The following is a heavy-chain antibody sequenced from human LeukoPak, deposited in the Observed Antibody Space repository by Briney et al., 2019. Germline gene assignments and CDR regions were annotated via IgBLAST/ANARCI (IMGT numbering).Heavy chain of an antibody. J-gene: IGHJ4*02. V-gene: IGHV3-64D*06. D-gene: IGHD2-2*01. CDR2: ISNNGGST. CDR3: VKVMAEYQLLSGPDY. Sequence: GGSLRLSCSASGFTFSSYALHWVRQAPGKGLEYVSAISNNGGSTYYADSVKGRFTISRDNSKNTLYLQMSSLRAEDTAVYYCVKVMAEYQLLSGPDYWGQGTLVTVSS. CDR1: GFTFSSYA.